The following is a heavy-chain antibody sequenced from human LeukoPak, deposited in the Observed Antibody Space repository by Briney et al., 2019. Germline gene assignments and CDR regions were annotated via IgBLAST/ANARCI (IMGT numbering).Heavy chain of an antibody. V-gene: IGHV3-23*01. J-gene: IGHJ4*02. CDR1: GFTFSSYA. Sequence: GGSLRLSCAASGFTFSSYAMSWVRQAPGKGLEWVSAISGSGGSTYYVDSVKDRFTISRDNSKNTLYLQMNSLRAEDTAVYYCAKTRLLIVSPFDYWGQGTLVTVSS. CDR3: AKTRLLIVSPFDY. D-gene: IGHD3-10*01. CDR2: ISGSGGST.